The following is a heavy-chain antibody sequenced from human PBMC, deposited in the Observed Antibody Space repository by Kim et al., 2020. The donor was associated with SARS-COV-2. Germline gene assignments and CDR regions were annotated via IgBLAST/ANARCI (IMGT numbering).Heavy chain of an antibody. Sequence: ASVKVSCKASGYTFIDYHMHWVRQAPGQGLEWMGWINPKSGDTTYAPNFQGRVTMTRDTSISTAYMELSRLRSDDTAVYFCSRLTTSGPSHWGQGTLVTVSS. D-gene: IGHD3-22*01. J-gene: IGHJ4*02. CDR3: SRLTTSGPSH. CDR2: INPKSGDT. V-gene: IGHV1-2*02. CDR1: GYTFIDYH.